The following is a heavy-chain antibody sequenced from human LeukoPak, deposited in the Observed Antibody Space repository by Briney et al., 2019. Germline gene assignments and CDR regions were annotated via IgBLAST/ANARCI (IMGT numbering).Heavy chain of an antibody. CDR2: IKSKTDGGTT. CDR3: TTPKYSGYDFYF. V-gene: IGHV3-15*07. CDR1: GFTFSKAW. J-gene: IGHJ4*02. D-gene: IGHD5-12*01. Sequence: NPGGSLRLSCAASGFTFSKAWMYWVRQAPGKGLEWVGRIKSKTDGGTTDYAAPVKGRFTISRDDSKNTLFLQMNSLKTEDTATYHCTTPKYSGYDFYFWGQGTLVTVSS.